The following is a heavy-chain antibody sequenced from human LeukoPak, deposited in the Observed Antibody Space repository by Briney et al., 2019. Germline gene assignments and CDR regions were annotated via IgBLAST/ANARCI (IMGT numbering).Heavy chain of an antibody. CDR3: ASLTYYFDSSGYYPGYFQH. CDR2: IWYDGSNK. J-gene: IGHJ1*01. CDR1: GFTFSDYG. V-gene: IGHV3-33*03. Sequence: PGGSLRLSCAASGFTFSDYGMHWVRQAPGKGLEWVAVIWYDGSNKYYADSVKGRFTISRDNAKNSLYLQMNSLRAEDTAVYYCASLTYYFDSSGYYPGYFQHWGQGTLVTVSS. D-gene: IGHD3-22*01.